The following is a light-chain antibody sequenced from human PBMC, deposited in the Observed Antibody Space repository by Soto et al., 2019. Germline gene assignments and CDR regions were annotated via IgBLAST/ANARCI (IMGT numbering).Light chain of an antibody. V-gene: IGLV2-8*01. CDR3: SSYAGNKVV. J-gene: IGLJ2*01. CDR2: EVN. CDR1: SSDVGGYIY. Sequence: QSVLTQPPSASGSPGQSVTISCAGTSSDVGGYIYVSWYQQHPGRAPKLVIYEVNKRPSGVPDRFSGSRSGNTASLTVSGLQAEDEAEYYCSSYAGNKVVFGGGTQLTVL.